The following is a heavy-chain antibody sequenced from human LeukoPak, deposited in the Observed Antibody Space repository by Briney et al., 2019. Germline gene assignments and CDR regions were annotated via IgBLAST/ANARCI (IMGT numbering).Heavy chain of an antibody. CDR3: ARGNVAAAGAVDC. J-gene: IGHJ4*02. V-gene: IGHV4-59*01. CDR2: ICYSGST. D-gene: IGHD6-13*01. Sequence: PSETLSLTCTVSGGSISSYYWSWIRQPPGKGLEWIGYICYSGSTNYNPSLKSRVTISVDTSKNQFSLKLSSVTAADTAVYYCARGNVAAAGAVDCWGQGTLVTVSS. CDR1: GGSISSYY.